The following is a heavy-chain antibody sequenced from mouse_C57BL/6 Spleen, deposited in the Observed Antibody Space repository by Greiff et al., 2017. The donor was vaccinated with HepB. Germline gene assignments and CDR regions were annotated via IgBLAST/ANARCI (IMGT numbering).Heavy chain of an antibody. Sequence: DVKLVESGGGLVKPGGSLKLSCAASGFTFSSYAMSWVRQTPEKRLEWVATISDGGSYTYYPENVKGRFTISRDNAKNNLYLQMSHLKCEDTAMYNCARVQRYYTMYNWGERTSVTVSS. D-gene: IGHD2-14*01. CDR2: ISDGGSYT. J-gene: IGHJ4*01. CDR1: GFTFSSYA. CDR3: ARVQRYYTMYN. V-gene: IGHV5-4*03.